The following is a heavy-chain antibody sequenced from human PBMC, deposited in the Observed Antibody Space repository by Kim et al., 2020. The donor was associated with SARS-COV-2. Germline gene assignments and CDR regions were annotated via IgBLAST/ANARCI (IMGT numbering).Heavy chain of an antibody. D-gene: IGHD3-10*01. CDR2: IYYSGST. J-gene: IGHJ6*02. Sequence: SETLSLTCTVSGGSISSYYWSWIRQPPGKGLEWIGYIYYSGSTNYNPSLKSRVTISVDTSKNQFSLKLSSVTAADTAVYYCASAPPNYGSGSYPHYYYYGMDVWGQGTTVTVSS. CDR1: GGSISSYY. CDR3: ASAPPNYGSGSYPHYYYYGMDV. V-gene: IGHV4-59*01.